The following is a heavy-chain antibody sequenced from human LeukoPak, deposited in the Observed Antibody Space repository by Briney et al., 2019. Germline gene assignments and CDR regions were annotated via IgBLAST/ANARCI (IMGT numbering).Heavy chain of an antibody. CDR3: AKDRLGYRSGGSCYFDAFDI. V-gene: IGHV3-23*01. J-gene: IGHJ3*02. Sequence: GGSLRLSCAASGFTFSSYAMSWVRQAPGKGLEWVSAISGSGGSTYYADSVKGRFTISRDNSKNTLYLQMNSLRAEDTAVYYCAKDRLGYRSGGSCYFDAFDIWGQGTMVTVSS. CDR2: ISGSGGST. CDR1: GFTFSSYA. D-gene: IGHD2-15*01.